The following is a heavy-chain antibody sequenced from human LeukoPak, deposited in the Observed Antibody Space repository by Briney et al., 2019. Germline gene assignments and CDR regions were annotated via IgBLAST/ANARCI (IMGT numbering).Heavy chain of an antibody. Sequence: ASVKVSCKASGYTFTSYGISWVRQAPEQGLEWMGWISAYNGNTNYAQKLQGRVTMTTDTSTSTAYMELRSLRSDDTAVYYCARVYPPPDYYYGMDVWGLGTTVTVSS. CDR1: GYTFTSYG. CDR2: ISAYNGNT. J-gene: IGHJ6*02. V-gene: IGHV1-18*01. CDR3: ARVYPPPDYYYGMDV.